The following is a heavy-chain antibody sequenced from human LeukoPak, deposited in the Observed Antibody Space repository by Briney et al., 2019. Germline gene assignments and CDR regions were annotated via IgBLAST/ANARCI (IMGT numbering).Heavy chain of an antibody. D-gene: IGHD3-9*01. Sequence: SETLSLTCAVYGGSFSGYYWSWIRQPPGKGLEWIGEINHSGSTNYNPSLKSRVTISVDTSKNQFSLKLSSVTAADTAVYYCASGGGRRYFDWYRLGMDVWGKGTTVTVSS. CDR1: GGSFSGYY. CDR2: INHSGST. CDR3: ASGGGRRYFDWYRLGMDV. J-gene: IGHJ6*04. V-gene: IGHV4-34*01.